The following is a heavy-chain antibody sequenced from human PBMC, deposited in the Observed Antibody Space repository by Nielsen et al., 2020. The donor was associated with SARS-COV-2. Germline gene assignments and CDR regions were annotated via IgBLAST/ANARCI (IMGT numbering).Heavy chain of an antibody. CDR1: DGSISSYY. D-gene: IGHD5-24*01. CDR2: IYYSGST. V-gene: IGHV4-59*01. CDR3: ARAAGWGWLQAIPPEFDY. J-gene: IGHJ4*02. Sequence: SETLSLTCTVSDGSISSYYWSWIRQPPGKGLEWIGYIYYSGSTNYNPSLKSRVTISVDTSKNQFSLKLSSVTAADTAVYYCARAAGWGWLQAIPPEFDYWGQGTLVTVSS.